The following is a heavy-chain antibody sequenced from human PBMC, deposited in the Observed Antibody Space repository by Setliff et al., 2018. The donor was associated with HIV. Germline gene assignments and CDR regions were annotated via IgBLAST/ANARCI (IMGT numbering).Heavy chain of an antibody. CDR3: ARHLDLRSRLHGYFFEY. Sequence: SETLSLTCTVSGGSISSSDYFWGWIRQSPGKGLVWIGSIYYSESTYYNPSLKSRVTVSVDTSKNQFSMTLNYVASADTAVYYCARHLDLRSRLHGYFFEYWGQGTMVTVSS. J-gene: IGHJ4*02. CDR2: IYYSEST. CDR1: GGSISSSDYF. V-gene: IGHV4-39*01. D-gene: IGHD6-25*01.